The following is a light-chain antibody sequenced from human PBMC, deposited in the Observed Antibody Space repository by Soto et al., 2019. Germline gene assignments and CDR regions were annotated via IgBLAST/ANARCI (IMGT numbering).Light chain of an antibody. CDR3: GTWDGSLGV. Sequence: QSVLTQPPSASAAPGQKVTISCSGSSSNIGNNYVSWYQQLPGTAPKLLIYDNNKRPSGIPDRFSGSKSGTSATLGITGLQTGDEADYYCGTWDGSLGVFGTGTKVTVL. V-gene: IGLV1-51*01. J-gene: IGLJ1*01. CDR2: DNN. CDR1: SSNIGNNY.